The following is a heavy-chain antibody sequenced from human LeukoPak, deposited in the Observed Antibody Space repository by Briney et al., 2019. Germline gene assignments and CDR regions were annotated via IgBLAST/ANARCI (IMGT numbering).Heavy chain of an antibody. CDR3: ARETYVDGYNDAFDI. D-gene: IGHD5-24*01. CDR2: IIPILGIA. V-gene: IGHV1-69*04. Sequence: EASVKVSCKASGGTFSSYAISWVRQAPGQGLEWMGRIIPILGIANYAQKFQGRVTITADKSTSTAYMELSSLRSEDTAVYYCARETYVDGYNDAFDIWGQGTMVTVSS. J-gene: IGHJ3*02. CDR1: GGTFSSYA.